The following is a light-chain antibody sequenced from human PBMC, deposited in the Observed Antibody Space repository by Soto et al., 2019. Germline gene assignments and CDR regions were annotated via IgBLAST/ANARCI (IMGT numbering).Light chain of an antibody. CDR1: SSNIGAGYA. CDR2: ADS. Sequence: QSVLTQPPSVSGAPGQRVSISCTGNSSNIGAGYAVHWYQQLPGTAPKLLIFADSNRPSGVPDRFSGSKSGTSASLAITGLQAEDEADYYCQSYDNSLIASYVFGRGTKLTVL. CDR3: QSYDNSLIASYV. J-gene: IGLJ1*01. V-gene: IGLV1-40*01.